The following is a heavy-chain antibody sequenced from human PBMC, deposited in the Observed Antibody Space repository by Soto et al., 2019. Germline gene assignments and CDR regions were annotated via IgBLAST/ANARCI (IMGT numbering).Heavy chain of an antibody. J-gene: IGHJ6*02. CDR1: GGTFSSYA. CDR2: IIPIFGTA. V-gene: IGHV1-69*13. D-gene: IGHD6-19*01. CDR3: ARSSGWYDPHYYYYGMDV. Sequence: SVKVSCKASGGTFSSYAISWVRQAPGQGLEWMGGIIPIFGTANYAQKFQGRVTITADESTSTAYMELSSLRSEDTAVYYCARSSGWYDPHYYYYGMDVWGQGTTVTVSS.